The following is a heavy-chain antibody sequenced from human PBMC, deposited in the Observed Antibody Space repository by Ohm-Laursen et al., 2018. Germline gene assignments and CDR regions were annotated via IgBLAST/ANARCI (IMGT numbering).Heavy chain of an antibody. CDR2: ISPIGAT. D-gene: IGHD4-17*01. J-gene: IGHJ4*02. Sequence: SLRLSCSASGFTFTTYGMAWVRQAPGKGLEWVSAISPIGATYYADSVKGRFTISRDNSKNTLYLQMNSLRTEDTAVYYCAKGRLSVTTSYFDYWGQGTLVTVSS. CDR3: AKGRLSVTTSYFDY. CDR1: GFTFTTYG. V-gene: IGHV3-23*01.